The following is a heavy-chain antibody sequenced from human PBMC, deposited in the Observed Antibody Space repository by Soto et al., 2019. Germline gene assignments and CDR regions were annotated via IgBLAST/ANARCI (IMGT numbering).Heavy chain of an antibody. CDR2: ISGSGGST. CDR3: AKDQDIVVVVAATYYFDY. CDR1: GFTFRSYA. D-gene: IGHD2-15*01. Sequence: SLRLSCAASGFTFRSYAMSWVRQAPGKGLEWVSAISGSGGSTYYADSVKGRFTISRDNSKNTLYLQMNSLRAEDTAVYYCAKDQDIVVVVAATYYFDYWGQGTLVTVSS. J-gene: IGHJ4*02. V-gene: IGHV3-23*01.